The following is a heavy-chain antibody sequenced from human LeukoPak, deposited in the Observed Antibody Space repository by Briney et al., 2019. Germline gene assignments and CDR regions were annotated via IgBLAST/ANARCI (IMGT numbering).Heavy chain of an antibody. CDR3: ARVRKLAYCGGDCYSPYYYYGMDV. D-gene: IGHD2-21*02. CDR1: GDTFTIYY. V-gene: IGHV1-46*01. CDR2: INASGGST. Sequence: ASVRVSCTASGDTFTIYYMHGVRQAPGQGGGWVGMINASGGSTSYAQKFQGRVTMPRHTSTSTVYMELSSLRSEDTAVYYCARVRKLAYCGGDCYSPYYYYGMDVWGQGTTVTVSS. J-gene: IGHJ6*02.